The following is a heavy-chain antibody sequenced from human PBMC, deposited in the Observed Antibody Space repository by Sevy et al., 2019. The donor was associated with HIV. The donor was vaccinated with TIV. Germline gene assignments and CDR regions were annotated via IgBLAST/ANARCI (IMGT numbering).Heavy chain of an antibody. V-gene: IGHV1-2*06. CDR1: GYTFTGYY. J-gene: IGHJ5*02. CDR3: ARPYCSGGSCPNWFDP. Sequence: ASVKVSCKASGYTFTGYYMHWVRQAPGQELEWIGRINPNSGGTNYAQKFQGRVTMTRDTSISTAYMELSRLRSDDTAVYYCARPYCSGGSCPNWFDPWGQGTLVTVSS. D-gene: IGHD2-15*01. CDR2: INPNSGGT.